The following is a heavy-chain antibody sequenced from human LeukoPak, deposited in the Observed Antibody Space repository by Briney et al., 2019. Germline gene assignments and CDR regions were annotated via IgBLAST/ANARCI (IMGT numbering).Heavy chain of an antibody. V-gene: IGHV1-69*05. D-gene: IGHD3-22*01. J-gene: IGHJ4*02. CDR1: GGTFSSYA. Sequence: SVKVSCKASGGTFSSYAISWVRQPPGKGLEWMGGIIPIFGTANYAQKFQGRVTITTDESTSTAYMELSSLRSEDMAVYYCARARQRYYDSSGYYPFDYWGQGTLVTVSS. CDR3: ARARQRYYDSSGYYPFDY. CDR2: IIPIFGTA.